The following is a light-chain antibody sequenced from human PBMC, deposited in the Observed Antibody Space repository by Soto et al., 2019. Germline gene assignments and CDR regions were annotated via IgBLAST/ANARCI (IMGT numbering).Light chain of an antibody. Sequence: DIQMTQSPSSLSASVGDRVTITCRASQSISSYLNWYQQKPGKAPKLLIYAASSLQSGVPSRFSGSGSGTDFTLTISSLQPEDFATEYCQQRYSNPEWTFGQGTKVDIK. CDR2: AAS. CDR3: QQRYSNPEWT. V-gene: IGKV1-39*01. CDR1: QSISSY. J-gene: IGKJ1*01.